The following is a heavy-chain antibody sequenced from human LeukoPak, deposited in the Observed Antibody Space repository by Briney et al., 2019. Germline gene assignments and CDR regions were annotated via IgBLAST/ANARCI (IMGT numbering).Heavy chain of an antibody. CDR3: ARMSSAWPPGWFDP. CDR2: IYSSGSA. D-gene: IGHD6-19*01. J-gene: IGHJ5*02. CDR1: GGSIRSSTYY. Sequence: PSETLSLTCTVSGGSIRSSTYYWGWIRQPPGKGLEWIGYIYSSGSANYNPSLKSRITISVDTSKNQFSLKLSSVTAADTAVYYCARMSSAWPPGWFDPWGQGTQVTVSS. V-gene: IGHV4-61*05.